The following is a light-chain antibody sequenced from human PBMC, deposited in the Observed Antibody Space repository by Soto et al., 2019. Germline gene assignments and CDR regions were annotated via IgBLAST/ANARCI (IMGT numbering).Light chain of an antibody. CDR2: GNT. V-gene: IGLV1-40*01. CDR1: SSNIGADYG. CDR3: QSYDNSLSGYV. Sequence: QSVLTQPPSVSGAPGQRVTISCTGSSSNIGADYGVHWYQQLPGTAPKLLIYGNTNRPSGVPDRFSVSKSGTSASLAITGLQTDDEADYYCQSYDNSLSGYVVGTGTKLTVL. J-gene: IGLJ1*01.